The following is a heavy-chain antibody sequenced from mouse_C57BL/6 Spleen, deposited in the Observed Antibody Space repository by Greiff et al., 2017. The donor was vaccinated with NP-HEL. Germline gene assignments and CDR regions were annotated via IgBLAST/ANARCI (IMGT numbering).Heavy chain of an antibody. V-gene: IGHV2-2*01. Sequence: VQLQQSGPGLVQPSQSLSITCTVSGFSLTSYGVHWVRQSPGKGLEWLGVIWSGGSTDYNAAFISRLSISKDNSKSQVFFKMNRLQADDTAIYYCARAYYSNYGYWYFDVWGTGTTVTVSS. CDR3: ARAYYSNYGYWYFDV. J-gene: IGHJ1*03. CDR2: IWSGGST. CDR1: GFSLTSYG. D-gene: IGHD2-5*01.